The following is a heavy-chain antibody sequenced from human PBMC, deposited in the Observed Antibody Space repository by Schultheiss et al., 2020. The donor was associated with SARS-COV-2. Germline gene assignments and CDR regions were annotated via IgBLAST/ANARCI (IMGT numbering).Heavy chain of an antibody. CDR2: MNPNSGNT. CDR1: GYTFTSYD. J-gene: IGHJ3*02. Sequence: ASVKVSCKASGYTFTSYDINWVRQATGQGLEWMGWMNPNSGNTGYAQKFQGRVTMTEDTSTDTAYMELSSLRAEDTAVYYCAKCSLYGSGSYYGFGHDDAFDIWGQGTMVTVSS. CDR3: AKCSLYGSGSYYGFGHDDAFDI. V-gene: IGHV1-8*01. D-gene: IGHD3-10*01.